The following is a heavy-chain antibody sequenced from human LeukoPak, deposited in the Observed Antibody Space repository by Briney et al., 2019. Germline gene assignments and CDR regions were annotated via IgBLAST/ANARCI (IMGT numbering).Heavy chain of an antibody. Sequence: GGSLRLSCAASGFTFGTYTLNWVRQAPGKGLEWVSSISSSSSYIYYADSVKGRFTISRDNAKNSLYLQMNSLRAEDTAVYYCARDNLVVAAIPIDYWGQGTLVTVSS. J-gene: IGHJ4*02. V-gene: IGHV3-21*01. D-gene: IGHD2-15*01. CDR1: GFTFGTYT. CDR2: ISSSSSYI. CDR3: ARDNLVVAAIPIDY.